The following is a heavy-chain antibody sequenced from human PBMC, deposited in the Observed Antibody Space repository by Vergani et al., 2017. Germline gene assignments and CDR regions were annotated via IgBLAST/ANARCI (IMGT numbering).Heavy chain of an antibody. V-gene: IGHV3-21*01. J-gene: IGHJ6*02. CDR2: ISGRSNYI. D-gene: IGHD4-11*01. Sequence: EVQLQESGGGLVKPGGSLRVSCAASGFSFSTYSINWVRQAPGKGLEWVSSISGRSNYIYYADSVKGRFTISRDNSKNTLYLQMNSLRAEDTAVYYCAKDPSSPTVTSDYYYYYGMDVWGQGTTVTVSS. CDR3: AKDPSSPTVTSDYYYYYGMDV. CDR1: GFSFSTYS.